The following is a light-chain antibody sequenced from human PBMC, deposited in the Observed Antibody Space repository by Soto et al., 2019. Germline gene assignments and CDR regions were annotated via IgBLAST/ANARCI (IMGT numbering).Light chain of an antibody. CDR1: QGISSSN. Sequence: EIVLTQSPGTLSLSPGERATLSCRASQGISSSNLAWYQQKAGQAPRLLIYGASGRATGIPDRFSGSGSGTDFTLTISRLEPEDFAVYYCQQYGGSPLFGQGTKVEIK. V-gene: IGKV3-20*01. CDR3: QQYGGSPL. CDR2: GAS. J-gene: IGKJ1*01.